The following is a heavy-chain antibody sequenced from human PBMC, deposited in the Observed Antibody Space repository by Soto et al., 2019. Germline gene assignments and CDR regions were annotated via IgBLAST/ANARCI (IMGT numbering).Heavy chain of an antibody. Sequence: TLSLTCAISGDSVSSNSAAWNWIRQSPSRGFEWLGRTYYRSKWYNDYAVSVKSRITINPDTSKNQFCLQLNSVTPEDTAVYYCARAPRITIFQGLDFDYWGQGTLVTVSS. J-gene: IGHJ4*02. CDR3: ARAPRITIFQGLDFDY. CDR1: GDSVSSNSAA. V-gene: IGHV6-1*01. CDR2: TYYRSKWYN. D-gene: IGHD3-9*01.